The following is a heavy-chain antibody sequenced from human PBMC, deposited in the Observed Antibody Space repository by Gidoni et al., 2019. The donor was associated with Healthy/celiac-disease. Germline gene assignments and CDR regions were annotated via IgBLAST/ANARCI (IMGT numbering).Heavy chain of an antibody. CDR1: GSSISSSSYY. Sequence: QLQLQESGPGLVKPSETLSLTCTVSGSSISSSSYYWGWIRQPPGKGLEWIGSIYYSGSTYYNPSLKSRVTISVDTSKNQFSLKLSSVTAADTAVYYCARHSQGISDIVVVVAANFDYWGQGTLVTVSS. CDR3: ARHSQGISDIVVVVAANFDY. D-gene: IGHD2-15*01. J-gene: IGHJ4*02. V-gene: IGHV4-39*01. CDR2: IYYSGST.